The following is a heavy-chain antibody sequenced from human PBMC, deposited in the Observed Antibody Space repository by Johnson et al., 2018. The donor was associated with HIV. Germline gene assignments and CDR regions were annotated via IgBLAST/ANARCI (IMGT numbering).Heavy chain of an antibody. Sequence: QVQLVESGGGVAQPGRSLRLSCAASGFTFSSYGMHWVRQAPGKGLEWVAVISYDESNKYYADSVKGRFTISRDNAKNSLYLQMNSLRAEDTAVYYCARAYYTFWSGYDAFDIWGQGTMVTVSS. J-gene: IGHJ3*02. D-gene: IGHD3-3*01. CDR1: GFTFSSYG. CDR2: ISYDESNK. V-gene: IGHV3-30*03. CDR3: ARAYYTFWSGYDAFDI.